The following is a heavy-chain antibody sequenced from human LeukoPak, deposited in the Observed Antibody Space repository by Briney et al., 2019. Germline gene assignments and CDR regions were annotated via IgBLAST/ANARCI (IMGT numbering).Heavy chain of an antibody. J-gene: IGHJ4*02. CDR3: AKARGFEFWSATVH. CDR2: ISWNGGSI. CDR1: GFTFDDYG. Sequence: GRSLRLSCAASGFTFDDYGMHWVRQAPGKGLEWVSGISWNGGSIGYADSVKGRFTISRGNAKNSLYLQMNSLRPEDTAYYYCAKARGFEFWSATVHWGQGTLVTVSS. V-gene: IGHV3-9*01. D-gene: IGHD3-3*01.